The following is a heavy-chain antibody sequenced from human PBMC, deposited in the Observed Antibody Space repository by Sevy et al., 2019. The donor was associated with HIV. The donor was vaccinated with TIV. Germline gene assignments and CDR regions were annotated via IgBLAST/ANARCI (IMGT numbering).Heavy chain of an antibody. V-gene: IGHV3-48*01. CDR2: ISRSSNTK. J-gene: IGHJ6*02. D-gene: IGHD3-3*01. CDR3: ARGWRIGYFSSGMDV. Sequence: GGSLRLSCAASGFNFSSYSMNWVRQAPGKGLEWISYISRSSNTKYYADSVKGRFTIFRDNAKSSLYLQMDSLRAEDTAVYYCARGWRIGYFSSGMDVWGHGTTVTVSS. CDR1: GFNFSSYS.